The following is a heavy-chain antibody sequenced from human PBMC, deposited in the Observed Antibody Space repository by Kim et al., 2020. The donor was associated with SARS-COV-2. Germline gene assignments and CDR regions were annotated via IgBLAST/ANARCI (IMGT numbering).Heavy chain of an antibody. D-gene: IGHD3-16*01. CDR3: AREGAWPEDYYGMDV. J-gene: IGHJ6*02. V-gene: IGHV1-2*02. Sequence: QKVQGRVTMTRDTSISTAYMELSRLRSDDTAVYYCAREGAWPEDYYGMDVWGQGTTVTVSS.